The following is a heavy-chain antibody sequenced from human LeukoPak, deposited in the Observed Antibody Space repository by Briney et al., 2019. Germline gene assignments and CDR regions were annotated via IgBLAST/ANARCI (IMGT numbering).Heavy chain of an antibody. CDR2: IYFSGST. V-gene: IGHV4-59*01. CDR1: GGSISSDY. J-gene: IGHJ4*02. CDR3: ARADYYGSGSYVIDY. Sequence: SETLSLTCTVSGGSISSDYWSWIRQPPGKGLEWIGYIYFSGSTNYNPSLKSRVTISVDTSKNQFSLKLSSVTAADTAVYYCARADYYGSGSYVIDYWGQGTLVTVSS. D-gene: IGHD3-10*01.